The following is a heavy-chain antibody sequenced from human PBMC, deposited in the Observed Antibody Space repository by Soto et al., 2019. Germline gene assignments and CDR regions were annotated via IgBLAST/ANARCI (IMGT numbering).Heavy chain of an antibody. Sequence: SETLSLTCDVSGYSINSGYYWGWIRQPPGEGLEWIGTIYHSGSTLYNPSLKSRVTISVDTSKNQFSLRVTSVTAADTALYYCARVDRRGWTPNFFESWGQGTLVTVSS. CDR1: GYSINSGYY. J-gene: IGHJ4*02. V-gene: IGHV4-38-2*01. CDR3: ARVDRRGWTPNFFES. D-gene: IGHD6-19*01. CDR2: IYHSGST.